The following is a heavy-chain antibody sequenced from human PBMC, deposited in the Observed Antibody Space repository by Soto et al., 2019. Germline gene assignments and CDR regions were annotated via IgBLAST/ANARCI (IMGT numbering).Heavy chain of an antibody. J-gene: IGHJ4*02. V-gene: IGHV4-31*03. CDR2: IYYSGST. Sequence: QVQLQESGPGLVKPSQTLSLTCTFSGGSISRGGYFGSWIRQHPGKGLEWIGYIYYSGSTDYNPSLKSRVIISVDTSKNQFSLKLSSVTAADTAVYYCARASPSYGHPEVFDYWGQGTLVTVSS. D-gene: IGHD3-10*01. CDR3: ARASPSYGHPEVFDY. CDR1: GGSISRGGYF.